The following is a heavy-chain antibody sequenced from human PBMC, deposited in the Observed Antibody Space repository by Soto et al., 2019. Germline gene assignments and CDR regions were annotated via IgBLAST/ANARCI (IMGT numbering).Heavy chain of an antibody. J-gene: IGHJ4*02. CDR1: GDSISSGGYY. V-gene: IGHV4-31*03. CDR2: IYYSGST. CDR3: ARLGLWFGEWYFDY. Sequence: SETLSLTCTVSGDSISSGGYYWSWIRQHPGKGLEWIGYIYYSGSTYYNPSLKSRVTISVDTSKNQFSLKLSSVTAADTAVYYCARLGLWFGEWYFDYWGQGTLVTVSS. D-gene: IGHD3-10*01.